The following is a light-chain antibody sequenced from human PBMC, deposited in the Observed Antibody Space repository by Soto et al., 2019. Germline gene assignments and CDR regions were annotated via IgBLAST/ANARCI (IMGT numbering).Light chain of an antibody. CDR2: EAS. J-gene: IGLJ1*01. CDR3: CSNAAGRSYV. V-gene: IGLV2-23*01. CDR1: SSDVGSHNL. Sequence: ARTRPSSVSGSPGQSITISCTVTSSDVGSHNLVSWYQQYPGKAPKLIIFEASKRPSGVSNRFSGSKSGSTASLTISGLQAEDEADYYCCSNAAGRSYVFGTGTKVTVL.